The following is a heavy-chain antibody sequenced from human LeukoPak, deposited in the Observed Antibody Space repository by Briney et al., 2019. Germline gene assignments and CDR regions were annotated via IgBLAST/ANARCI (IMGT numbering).Heavy chain of an antibody. J-gene: IGHJ4*02. Sequence: PSETLSLTCTVSGGSISSSSYYWGWIRQPPGKGLEWIGSIYYSGSTYYNPSLKSRVTISVDTSKNQFSLKLSSVTAADTAVYYCARTAVVVAATNDYWGQGTLVTVSS. CDR3: ARTAVVVAATNDY. D-gene: IGHD2-15*01. V-gene: IGHV4-39*01. CDR1: GGSISSSSYY. CDR2: IYYSGST.